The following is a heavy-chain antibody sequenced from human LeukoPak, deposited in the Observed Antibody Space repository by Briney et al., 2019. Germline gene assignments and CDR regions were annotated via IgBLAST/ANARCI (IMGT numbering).Heavy chain of an antibody. CDR1: GFTFSSYG. J-gene: IGHJ4*02. Sequence: GRSLRLSCAASGFTFSSYGMLWVRQAPGKGLEWVAVISYDGSNKYYADSVKGRFTISRDNSKNTLYLQMNSLRAEDTAVYYCAKGGYFDWLFPDYWGQGTLVTVSS. D-gene: IGHD3-9*01. V-gene: IGHV3-30*18. CDR3: AKGGYFDWLFPDY. CDR2: ISYDGSNK.